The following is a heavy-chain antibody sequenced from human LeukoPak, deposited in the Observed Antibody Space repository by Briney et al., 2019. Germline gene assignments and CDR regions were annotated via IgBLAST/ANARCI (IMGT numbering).Heavy chain of an antibody. Sequence: ASVKVSCKASGYTFTSYDIKWVRQATGQGLEWMGWMNPNSGNTGYAQKFQGRVTMTRNTSISTAYMELSRLRSEDTGVYYCASPTSRIAAAGIFDYWGQGTLVTVSS. CDR2: MNPNSGNT. CDR1: GYTFTSYD. J-gene: IGHJ4*02. CDR3: ASPTSRIAAAGIFDY. D-gene: IGHD6-13*01. V-gene: IGHV1-8*01.